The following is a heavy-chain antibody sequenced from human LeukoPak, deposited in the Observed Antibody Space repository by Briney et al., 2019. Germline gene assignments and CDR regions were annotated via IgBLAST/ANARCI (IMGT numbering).Heavy chain of an antibody. CDR1: GFTFSSHW. CDR3: ARIYHYYDSGSYMFDY. J-gene: IGHJ4*02. V-gene: IGHV3-7*01. CDR2: IKQDGSEK. D-gene: IGHD3-10*01. Sequence: PGGSLRLSCAASGFTFSSHWVTWVRQAPGKGLEWVANIKQDGSEKNYVDSVKGRFTISRDNAMNSLYLQMNTLRGEDTAVYYCARIYHYYDSGSYMFDYWGQGTLVTVSS.